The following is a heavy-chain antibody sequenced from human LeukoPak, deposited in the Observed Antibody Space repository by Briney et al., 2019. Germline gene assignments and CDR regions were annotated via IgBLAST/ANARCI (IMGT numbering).Heavy chain of an antibody. CDR1: GYTFTSYY. CDR2: INPSGGST. D-gene: IGHD3-22*01. CDR3: ARGFATYYYDSSGYYAFDI. J-gene: IGHJ3*02. Sequence: ASVKVSCKASGYTFTSYYMHWVRQAPGQGLEWMGIINPSGGSTSYAQKFQGRVTMTRDMSTSTVYMELSSLRSEDTAVYYCARGFATYYYDSSGYYAFDIWGQGTMVTVSS. V-gene: IGHV1-46*01.